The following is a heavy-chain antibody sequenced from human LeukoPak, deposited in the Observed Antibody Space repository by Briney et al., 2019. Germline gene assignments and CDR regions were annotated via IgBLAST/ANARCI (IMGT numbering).Heavy chain of an antibody. CDR2: ISYDGSNK. CDR3: ARPSPIVVVVAATPGYFQH. D-gene: IGHD2-15*01. J-gene: IGHJ1*01. CDR1: GFTFSSYA. Sequence: GGSLRLSCAASGFTFSSYAMHWVRQAPGKGLEWVAVISYDGSNKYYADSLKGRFTISRDNSKNTLYLQMNSLRAEDTAVYYCARPSPIVVVVAATPGYFQHWGQGTLVTVSS. V-gene: IGHV3-30-3*01.